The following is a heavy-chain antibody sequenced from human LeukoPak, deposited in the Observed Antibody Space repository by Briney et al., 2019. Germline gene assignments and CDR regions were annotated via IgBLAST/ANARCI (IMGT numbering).Heavy chain of an antibody. V-gene: IGHV4-39*01. J-gene: IGHJ3*02. CDR2: IYYSGST. CDR1: GGSISSSSYY. D-gene: IGHD6-13*01. CDR3: ARQSGSSWYRAFDI. Sequence: SETLSLTCTVSGGSISSSSYYWGWIRQPPGEGLEWIGSIYYSGSTYYNPSLKSRVTISVDTSKNQFSLKLSSVTAADTAVYYCARQSGSSWYRAFDIWGQGTMVTVSS.